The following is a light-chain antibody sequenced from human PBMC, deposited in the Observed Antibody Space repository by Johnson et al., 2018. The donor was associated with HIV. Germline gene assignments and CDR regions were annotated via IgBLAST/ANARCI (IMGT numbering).Light chain of an antibody. V-gene: IGLV1-51*01. CDR3: GTWDSSLSAYV. CDR2: DNN. CDR1: NSNIGNNY. J-gene: IGLJ1*01. Sequence: QLVLTQPPSVSAAPGQKVTISCSGSNSNIGNNYVSWYQQLPGTAPKLLIYDNNKRPSGIRDRFSGSKSGTSATLGITGLQTGDEADYYCGTWDSSLSAYVFGTGTEVTVL.